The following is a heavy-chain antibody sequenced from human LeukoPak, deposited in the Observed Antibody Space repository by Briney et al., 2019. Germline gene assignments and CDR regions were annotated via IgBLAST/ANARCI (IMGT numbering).Heavy chain of an antibody. CDR2: IDGDGTLK. V-gene: IGHV3-21*06. CDR1: GFTFRSYT. J-gene: IGHJ4*02. CDR3: ARDYSSGWFGKGAY. Sequence: GGSLRLSCSGSGFTFRSYTMTWVRQAPGKGLEWVSSIDGDGTLKYYAHSLKGRFTISRDNANNSVYLQMNSLTADDSGLYFCARDYSSGWFGKGAYWGQGTRVLVSS. D-gene: IGHD6-19*01.